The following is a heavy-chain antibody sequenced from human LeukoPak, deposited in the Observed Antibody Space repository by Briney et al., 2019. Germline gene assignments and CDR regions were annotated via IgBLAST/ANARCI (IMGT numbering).Heavy chain of an antibody. CDR3: AREANYYGSGSYFEGTFDY. CDR2: IYYSGST. Sequence: SETLSLTCTVSGGSIRSYYWSWIRQPPGKRLEWIAYIYYSGSTNYNPSLKSRVTISVDTSKNQFSLKLSSVTAADTAVYYCAREANYYGSGSYFEGTFDYWGQGSLVTVSS. CDR1: GGSIRSYY. V-gene: IGHV4-59*01. J-gene: IGHJ4*02. D-gene: IGHD3-10*01.